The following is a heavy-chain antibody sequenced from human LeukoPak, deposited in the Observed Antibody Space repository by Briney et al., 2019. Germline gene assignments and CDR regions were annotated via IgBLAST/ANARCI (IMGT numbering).Heavy chain of an antibody. J-gene: IGHJ4*02. CDR3: ARYSGSGSYYNRASDY. CDR2: IYPGDSDT. D-gene: IGHD3-10*01. V-gene: IGHV5-51*01. CDR1: GFSFTNYW. Sequence: GESLKISCKGSGFSFTNYWIGWVRQMPGKGLEWMGIIYPGDSDTRYSPSFQGQVTISADRSISTAFLQWSSLKASDTAMYYCARYSGSGSYYNRASDYWGQGTLVTVSS.